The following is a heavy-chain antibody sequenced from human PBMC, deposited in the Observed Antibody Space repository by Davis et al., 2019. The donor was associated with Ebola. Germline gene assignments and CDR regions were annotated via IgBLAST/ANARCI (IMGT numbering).Heavy chain of an antibody. D-gene: IGHD6-19*01. CDR2: ISSSSSYI. CDR3: ARFPVAGTGGYYYYGMDV. V-gene: IGHV3-21*01. Sequence: GESLKISCAASGFTFSSYSMNWVRQAPGKGLEWVSSISSSSSYIYYADSVKGRFTISRDNAKNSLYLQMNSLRAEDTAVYYCARFPVAGTGGYYYYGMDVWGQGTTVTVSS. CDR1: GFTFSSYS. J-gene: IGHJ6*02.